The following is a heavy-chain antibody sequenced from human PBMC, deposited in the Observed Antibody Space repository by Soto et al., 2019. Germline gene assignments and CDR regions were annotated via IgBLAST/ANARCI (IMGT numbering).Heavy chain of an antibody. V-gene: IGHV1-2*02. CDR3: ARVMTTVTLGGPFDY. Sequence: GASVKVSCKASGYTFTGYYMHWVRQAPGQGLEWMGWINPNSGGTNYAQKFQGRVTMTRDTSISTAYMELSRLRSDDTAVYYCARVMTTVTLGGPFDYWGQGTLVTVSS. CDR2: INPNSGGT. CDR1: GYTFTGYY. J-gene: IGHJ4*02. D-gene: IGHD4-17*01.